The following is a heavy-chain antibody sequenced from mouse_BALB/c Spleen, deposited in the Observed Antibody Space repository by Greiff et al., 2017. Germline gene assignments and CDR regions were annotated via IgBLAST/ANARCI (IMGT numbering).Heavy chain of an antibody. Sequence: EVKVEESGGGLVQPGGSRKLSCAASGFTFSSFGMHWVRQAPEKGLEWVAYISSGSSTIYYADTVKGRFTISRDNPKNTLFLQMTSLRSEDTAMYYCARWYYRYEAMDYWGQGTSVTVSS. CDR1: GFTFSSFG. D-gene: IGHD2-14*01. V-gene: IGHV5-17*02. CDR3: ARWYYRYEAMDY. CDR2: ISSGSSTI. J-gene: IGHJ4*01.